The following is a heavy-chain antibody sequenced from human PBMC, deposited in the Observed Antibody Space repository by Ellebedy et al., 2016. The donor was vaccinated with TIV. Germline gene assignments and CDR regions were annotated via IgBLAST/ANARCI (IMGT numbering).Heavy chain of an antibody. J-gene: IGHJ4*02. CDR3: ARDSILTMGRGIFADY. Sequence: GGSLRLSCAASGFTFSSYSMSWVRQAPGKGLEWVSYISSSSSTIYYADSVKGRFTISRDNAKNSLYLQMNSLRAGDTAVYYCARDSILTMGRGIFADYWGQGTLVTVSS. CDR2: ISSSSSTI. V-gene: IGHV3-48*04. CDR1: GFTFSSYS. D-gene: IGHD3-10*01.